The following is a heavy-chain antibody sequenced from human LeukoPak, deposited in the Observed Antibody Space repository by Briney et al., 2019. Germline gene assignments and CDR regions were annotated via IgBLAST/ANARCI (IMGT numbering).Heavy chain of an antibody. CDR2: IYYSGST. D-gene: IGHD3-22*01. V-gene: IGHV4-39*01. J-gene: IGHJ2*01. Sequence: SETLSLTCTVSGGSISSSSYYWGWLRQPPGTGLEWIGSIYYSGSTYYNPSLKSRVSISVDTSKNQFSLKLSSVTAADTAVYYCARRGQYYYDSSGYYLSWYFDLWGRGTLVTVSS. CDR3: ARRGQYYYDSSGYYLSWYFDL. CDR1: GGSISSSSYY.